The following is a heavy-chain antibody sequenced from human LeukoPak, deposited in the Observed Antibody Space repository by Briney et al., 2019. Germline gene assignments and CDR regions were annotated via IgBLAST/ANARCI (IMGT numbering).Heavy chain of an antibody. CDR2: ISAYNGNT. J-gene: IGHJ4*02. D-gene: IGHD6-19*01. Sequence: ASVKVSCKASGYTFTSYGIAWVRQAPGQGLEWMGWISAYNGNTNYAQRLQGRVTMTTDTSTSTAYMELRSLRSDDTAVYYCARVPGIAVALHFDYWGQGTLVTVSS. CDR1: GYTFTSYG. V-gene: IGHV1-18*01. CDR3: ARVPGIAVALHFDY.